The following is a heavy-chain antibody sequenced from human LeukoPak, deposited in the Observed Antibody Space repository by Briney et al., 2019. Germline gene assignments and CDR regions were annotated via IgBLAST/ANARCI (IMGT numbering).Heavy chain of an antibody. Sequence: ASVKVSCKASGYTFTSYAMHWVRQAPGQRLEWMGWINAGNGNTKYSQKFQGRATLTRDTSASTAYMELSSLRSEDTAVYYCARDLWGEAVAGFRTYNWFDPWGQGTLVTVSS. D-gene: IGHD6-19*01. CDR3: ARDLWGEAVAGFRTYNWFDP. V-gene: IGHV1-3*01. J-gene: IGHJ5*02. CDR1: GYTFTSYA. CDR2: INAGNGNT.